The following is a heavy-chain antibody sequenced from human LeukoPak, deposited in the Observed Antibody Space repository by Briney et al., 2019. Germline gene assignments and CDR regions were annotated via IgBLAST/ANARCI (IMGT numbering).Heavy chain of an antibody. CDR2: IRSKANSYAT. V-gene: IGHV3-73*01. Sequence: PGGSLRLSSAASGFTFSGSAMHWVRQASGKGLEWVGRIRSKANSYATAYAASVKGRFTISRDDSKNTAYLQMNSLKTEDTAVYYCTRSDSPRDYWGQGTLVTVSS. J-gene: IGHJ4*02. CDR1: GFTFSGSA. D-gene: IGHD3/OR15-3a*01. CDR3: TRSDSPRDY.